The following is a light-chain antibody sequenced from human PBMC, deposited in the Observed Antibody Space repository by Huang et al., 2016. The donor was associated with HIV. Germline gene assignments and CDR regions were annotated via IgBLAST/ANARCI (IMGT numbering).Light chain of an antibody. Sequence: EIVMTQSPATLSVSPGERATLSCRASQRVSSNSAWYQQKPGQAPRLLIYGASSRATGIPARFSGSGSGTEFTLTISSLQSEDFAVYYCQQYNNWPGTFGPGTKVDIK. CDR2: GAS. CDR3: QQYNNWPGT. CDR1: QRVSSN. V-gene: IGKV3-15*01. J-gene: IGKJ3*01.